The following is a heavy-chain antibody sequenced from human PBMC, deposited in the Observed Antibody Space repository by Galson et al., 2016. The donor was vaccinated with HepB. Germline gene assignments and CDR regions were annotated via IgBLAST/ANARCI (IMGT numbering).Heavy chain of an antibody. CDR3: ARSREYFGSGSYLDY. CDR1: GCNFISYG. J-gene: IGHJ4*02. Sequence: SLRLSCAASGCNFISYGMHWVRQAPGKGLEWVAVTWFDGNYKDYAESVKGRITVSRDNTKNTLSLQLDSLRAEDTAVYHCARSREYFGSGSYLDYWGQGTLVIVSS. CDR2: TWFDGNYK. V-gene: IGHV3-33*01. D-gene: IGHD3-10*01.